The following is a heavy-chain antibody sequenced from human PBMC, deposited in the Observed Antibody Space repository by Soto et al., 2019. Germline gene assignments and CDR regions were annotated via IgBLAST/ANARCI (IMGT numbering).Heavy chain of an antibody. Sequence: SETLCHTYIVSGGSITSSNYYWGWIRQPPGKGLEWIGSIYYSGRFYSNPSLRSRVTISADTSNNQFSLNLSSVTAADTAVYYCAKHRRGSPIDFDSLGQGTLVT. J-gene: IGHJ4*02. CDR1: GGSITSSNYY. CDR2: IYYSGRF. D-gene: IGHD2-21*01. CDR3: AKHRRGSPIDFDS. V-gene: IGHV4-39*01.